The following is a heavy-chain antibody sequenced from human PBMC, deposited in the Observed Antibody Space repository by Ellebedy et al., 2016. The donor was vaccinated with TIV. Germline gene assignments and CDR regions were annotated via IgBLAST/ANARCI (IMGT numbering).Heavy chain of an antibody. CDR3: AQSPTGGGV. D-gene: IGHD2-15*01. J-gene: IGHJ6*04. Sequence: GGSLRLSCAASGFAFNTYLMHWVRQAPGKGLEWAGHIRNKTAGGTTDYAAPVKGRFTIPRDDSRNTLHLQMNSLKTEDTAVYYCAQSPTGGGVWGGGTTVTVSS. CDR1: GFAFNTYL. V-gene: IGHV3-15*01. CDR2: IRNKTAGGTT.